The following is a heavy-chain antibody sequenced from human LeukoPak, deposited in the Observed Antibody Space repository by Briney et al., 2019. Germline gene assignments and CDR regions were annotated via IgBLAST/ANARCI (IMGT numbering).Heavy chain of an antibody. J-gene: IGHJ6*02. CDR3: AREGSGWSDYYYGMDV. V-gene: IGHV1-18*01. CDR2: ISAYNGNT. Sequence: ASVKVSCKASGYTFTSYGISSVRQAPGQGLEWMGWISAYNGNTNYAQKLQGRVTMTTDTSTSTAYMELRSLRSDDTAVYYCAREGSGWSDYYYGMDVWGQGTTVTVSS. CDR1: GYTFTSYG. D-gene: IGHD6-19*01.